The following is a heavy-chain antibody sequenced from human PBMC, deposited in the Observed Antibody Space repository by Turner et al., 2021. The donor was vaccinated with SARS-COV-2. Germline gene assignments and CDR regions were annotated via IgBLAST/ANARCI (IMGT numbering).Heavy chain of an antibody. Sequence: QVQLVETGGCVVQPGRSLRLSCSASGFTFSSCGMHWVRQAPGKGLEWVEVISYDGSSKYYADSVKGRFTISRDNSKNTLYLQMNSLRAEDTAVYYCAREGAWGDGYPNDYWGQGTLVTVSS. D-gene: IGHD5-12*01. J-gene: IGHJ4*02. V-gene: IGHV3-30-3*01. CDR3: AREGAWGDGYPNDY. CDR2: ISYDGSSK. CDR1: GFTFSSCG.